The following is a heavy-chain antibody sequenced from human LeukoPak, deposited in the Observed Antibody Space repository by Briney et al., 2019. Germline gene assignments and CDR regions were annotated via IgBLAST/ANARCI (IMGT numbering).Heavy chain of an antibody. CDR2: IYYTGST. J-gene: IGHJ5*02. CDR1: GGSISSSSYY. V-gene: IGHV4-39*01. CDR3: ARQAAYCSSGSCYPNWFDP. Sequence: PSETLSLTCTVSGGSISSSSYYWGWIRQPPGKGLESIGSIYYTGSTYYNPSLKSRVTISVDTSKSQFSLKLSSVTAADTAVYYCARQAAYCSSGSCYPNWFDPWGQGTLVTVSS. D-gene: IGHD2-15*01.